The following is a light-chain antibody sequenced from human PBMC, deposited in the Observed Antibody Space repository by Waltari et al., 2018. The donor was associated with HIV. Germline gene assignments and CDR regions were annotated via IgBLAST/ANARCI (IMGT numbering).Light chain of an antibody. Sequence: QSALPQPASVCGSPGQSSPISCTGNSSDAGGYNSLSSSQQHPGKAPKLMMYDTSKRPSGVYNRFSGSKSGNTASLTISGLQAEDEADYYCSSYTSSSTPLVVFGGGTKLTVL. CDR3: SSYTSSSTPLVV. J-gene: IGLJ2*01. CDR2: DTS. V-gene: IGLV2-14*03. CDR1: SSDAGGYNS.